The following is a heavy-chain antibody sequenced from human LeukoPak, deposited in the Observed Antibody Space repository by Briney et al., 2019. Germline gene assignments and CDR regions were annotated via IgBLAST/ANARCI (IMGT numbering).Heavy chain of an antibody. CDR2: IIPIFGTA. Sequence: SVKVSCKASGGTFSSYAISWVRQAPGQGLEWMGGIIPIFGTANYAQKFQGRVTVTADESTSAAYMELSSLRSEDTAVYYCASRYCSGGSCYSFSWFDPWGQGTLVTVSS. D-gene: IGHD2-15*01. V-gene: IGHV1-69*13. CDR1: GGTFSSYA. CDR3: ASRYCSGGSCYSFSWFDP. J-gene: IGHJ5*02.